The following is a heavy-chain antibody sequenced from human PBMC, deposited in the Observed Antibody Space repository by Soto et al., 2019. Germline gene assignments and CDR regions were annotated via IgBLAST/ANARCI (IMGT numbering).Heavy chain of an antibody. V-gene: IGHV3-7*04. CDR1: GITLSSSW. Sequence: SLRLSCAASGITLSSSWMTWVRQAPGKGLEWVANIRQDGSESHYVDSVRGRFTISRDNAKNLLYLQMDGLTAEDTAVYYCARDPYDSGGYAAFDFWGQGTMVTVSS. D-gene: IGHD3-22*01. CDR2: IRQDGSES. CDR3: ARDPYDSGGYAAFDF. J-gene: IGHJ3*01.